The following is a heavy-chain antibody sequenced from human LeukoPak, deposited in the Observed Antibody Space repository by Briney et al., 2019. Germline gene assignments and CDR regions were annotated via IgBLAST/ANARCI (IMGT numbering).Heavy chain of an antibody. V-gene: IGHV3-23*01. Sequence: GGSLRLSCAASGFAFSSYAMSWVRQTPGKGLEWASVTRGSDASTHYLDSVKGRFTISRDTSKNTLYLQMNSLRAEDTAVYYCATPAAYFYDGGGYLSHWGQGTLVTVSS. CDR2: TRGSDAST. J-gene: IGHJ4*02. D-gene: IGHD3-22*01. CDR3: ATPAAYFYDGGGYLSH. CDR1: GFAFSSYA.